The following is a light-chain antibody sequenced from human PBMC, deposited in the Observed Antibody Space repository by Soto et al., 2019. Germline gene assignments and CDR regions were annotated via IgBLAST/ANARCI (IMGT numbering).Light chain of an antibody. CDR3: SSYTSSSTLV. CDR2: DVS. CDR1: SSDVGGYNY. J-gene: IGLJ1*01. Sequence: QSALTQPASVSGSPGQSITISCTGTSSDVGGYNYVSWYQQHPGKAPKLILYDVSSRPSGVSNRFSGSKSGNTASLTISGLQAEDEADYYCSSYTSSSTLVFGDGTKVTVL. V-gene: IGLV2-14*01.